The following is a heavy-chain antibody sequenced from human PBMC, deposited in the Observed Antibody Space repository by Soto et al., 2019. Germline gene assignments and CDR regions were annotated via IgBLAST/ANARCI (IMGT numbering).Heavy chain of an antibody. CDR1: GGSISSYY. CDR3: ARVVVGVAPPLDS. V-gene: IGHV4-59*01. J-gene: IGHJ4*02. CDR2: IYYSGST. D-gene: IGHD3-10*01. Sequence: SETLSLTCTVSGGSISSYYWSWIRQPPGKGLEWIGYIYYSGSTNYNPSLKSRVTISVDTSKNQFSLKLSSVTAADTAVYYCARVVVGVAPPLDSWGQGTLVTVSS.